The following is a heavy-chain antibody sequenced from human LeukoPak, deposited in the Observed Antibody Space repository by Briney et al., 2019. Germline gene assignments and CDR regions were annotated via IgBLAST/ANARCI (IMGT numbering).Heavy chain of an antibody. J-gene: IGHJ4*02. D-gene: IGHD6-19*01. CDR3: AREGILRGWYDY. Sequence: ASVKVSCKASGYTFTVYYMHWVRQAPGQGLEWMGWINPNSGGTNYAQKFQGRVTMTRDTSISTAYMELSRLRSGDTAVYYCAREGILRGWYDYWGQGTLVTVSS. CDR2: INPNSGGT. CDR1: GYTFTVYY. V-gene: IGHV1-2*02.